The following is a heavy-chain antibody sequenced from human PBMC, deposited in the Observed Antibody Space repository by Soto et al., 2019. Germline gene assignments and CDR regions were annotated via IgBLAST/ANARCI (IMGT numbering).Heavy chain of an antibody. V-gene: IGHV1-69*01. D-gene: IGHD3-10*01. J-gene: IGHJ6*02. CDR2: IIPLFGTT. CDR1: GDTFKNCV. Sequence: QVQVVQSGVEVRRPGSSVKVSCKASGDTFKNCVISWVRQAPGQGLEWMGGIIPLFGTTDFAQRFQGRLTITTDESTTTAYMDLSRLRSEDTATYYCAAELGFGKLSVVRGQGTTVIVSS. CDR3: AAELGFGKLSVV.